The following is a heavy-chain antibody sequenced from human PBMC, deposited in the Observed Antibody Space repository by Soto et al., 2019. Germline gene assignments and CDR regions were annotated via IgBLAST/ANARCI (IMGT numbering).Heavy chain of an antibody. D-gene: IGHD5-18*01. CDR2: TYPGDSDT. CDR3: ARLSGTWIQLSFYYYGMDV. V-gene: IGHV5-51*01. CDR1: GYSFTSYW. Sequence: PGESLKISCKGSGYSFTSYWIGRVRQMPGKGLEWMGITYPGDSDTRYSPSFQGQVTISADKSISTAYLQWSSLKASDTAMYYCARLSGTWIQLSFYYYGMDVWGQGTTVTVSS. J-gene: IGHJ6*02.